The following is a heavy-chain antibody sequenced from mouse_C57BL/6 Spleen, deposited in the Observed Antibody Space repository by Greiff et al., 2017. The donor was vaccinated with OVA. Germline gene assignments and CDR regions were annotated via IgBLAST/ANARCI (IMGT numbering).Heavy chain of an antibody. Sequence: VQLKESGPELVKPGASVKIPCKASGYTFTDYNMDWVKQSHGKSLEWIGAINPNNGGTIYNQKFKGKATLTVDKSSSTAYMELRSLTSEDTAVYYWARGQLRSRKGGMDYWGQGTSVTVSA. CDR1: GYTFTDYN. D-gene: IGHD3-2*02. CDR3: ARGQLRSRKGGMDY. CDR2: INPNNGGT. V-gene: IGHV1-18*01. J-gene: IGHJ4*01.